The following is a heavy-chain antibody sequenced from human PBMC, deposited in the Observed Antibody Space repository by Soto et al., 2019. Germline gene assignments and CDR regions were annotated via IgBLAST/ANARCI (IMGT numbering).Heavy chain of an antibody. CDR2: ISHSSST. CDR1: GRSASLGSHY. CDR3: ARDCSDDLNSCDAFDL. Sequence: SQSLPRTCTVSGRSASLGSHYWRWIRQLPGKGMESIAYISHSSSTDNISSLRSRVTISVDLSRIQFSLRLDSVTAADTAVYYCARDCSDDLNSCDAFDLRGQGSMV. D-gene: IGHD1-1*01. V-gene: IGHV4-61*01. J-gene: IGHJ3*01.